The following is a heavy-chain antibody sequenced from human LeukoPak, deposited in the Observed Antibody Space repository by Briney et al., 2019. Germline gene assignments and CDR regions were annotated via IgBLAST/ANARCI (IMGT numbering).Heavy chain of an antibody. J-gene: IGHJ4*02. D-gene: IGHD2-15*01. V-gene: IGHV3-9*01. Sequence: GGSLRLSCAASGFTFDDYAMHWVRQAPGKGLEWVSGISLNSGSIGYADSVKGRFTISRDNAKNSLYLQMNSLRAEDTALYYCAKGKLVVAAEFDYWGQGTLVTVSS. CDR2: ISLNSGSI. CDR1: GFTFDDYA. CDR3: AKGKLVVAAEFDY.